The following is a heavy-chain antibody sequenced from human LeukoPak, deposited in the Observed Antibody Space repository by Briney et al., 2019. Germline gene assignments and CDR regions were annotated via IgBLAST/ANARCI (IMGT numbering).Heavy chain of an antibody. J-gene: IGHJ4*02. D-gene: IGHD1-26*01. Sequence: GGSLRLSCAASGFTFDDYAIHWVRQVPGKGLEWVSGISWNSGNRGYADSVKGRLTISRDNAKNSVYLQMNSLRAEDTAVYYCARETSGAWDYWGQGTLVTVSS. CDR3: ARETSGAWDY. CDR1: GFTFDDYA. CDR2: ISWNSGNR. V-gene: IGHV3-9*01.